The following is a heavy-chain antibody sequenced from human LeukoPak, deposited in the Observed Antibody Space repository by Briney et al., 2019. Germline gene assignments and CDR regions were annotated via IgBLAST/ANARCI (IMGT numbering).Heavy chain of an antibody. CDR2: ISSSGSYI. J-gene: IGHJ4*02. V-gene: IGHV3-21*01. D-gene: IGHD2-2*02. CDR1: GFTFSSYS. CDR3: ARDLSSSTSCYTY. Sequence: PGGSLRLSCAASGFTFSSYSMNWVRQAPGKGLEWVSSISSSGSYIYYAVSVKGRFTISRDNAKNSLYLQMDSLRVEDTAVYYCARDLSSSTSCYTYWGQGTLVTVSS.